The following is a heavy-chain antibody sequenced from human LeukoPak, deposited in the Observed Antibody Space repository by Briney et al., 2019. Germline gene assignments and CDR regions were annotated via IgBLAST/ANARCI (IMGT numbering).Heavy chain of an antibody. CDR2: IKQHGSEK. D-gene: IGHD6-6*01. CDR1: GFTFSSHW. J-gene: IGHJ4*02. V-gene: IGHV3-7*01. Sequence: PGGSLRLSCAASGFTFSSHWMSWVRQAPGKGLEWVANIKQHGSEKYYVDSVEGRFTISRDNAKNSLYLQMNSLRAEDTAVYYCAREFSTSSHFDTWGQGTLVTVSS. CDR3: AREFSTSSHFDT.